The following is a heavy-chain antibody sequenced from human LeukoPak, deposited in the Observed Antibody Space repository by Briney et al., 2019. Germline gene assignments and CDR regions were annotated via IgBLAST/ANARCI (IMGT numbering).Heavy chain of an antibody. CDR1: GFTFSSYA. D-gene: IGHD6-13*01. CDR2: ISYDGSNK. CDR3: ARDPKQQLVLIHYYYGMDV. V-gene: IGHV3-30-3*01. Sequence: PGGSLRLSCAASGFTFSSYAMHWVRQAPGKGLEWVAVISYDGSNKYYADSVKGRFTISRDNSKNTLYLQMSSLRAEDTAVYYCARDPKQQLVLIHYYYGMDVWGQGTTVTVSS. J-gene: IGHJ6*02.